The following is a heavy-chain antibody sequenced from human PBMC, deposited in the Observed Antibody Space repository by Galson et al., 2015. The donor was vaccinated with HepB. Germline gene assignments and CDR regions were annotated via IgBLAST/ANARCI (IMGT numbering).Heavy chain of an antibody. CDR3: ARGVFSSSWYRGDAFDI. J-gene: IGHJ3*02. CDR2: IIPILGIA. D-gene: IGHD6-13*01. CDR1: GGTFSRYA. V-gene: IGHV1-69*04. Sequence: SVKVSCKASGGTFSRYAISWVRQAPGQGLEWMGRIIPILGIANYAQKFQGRVTITADKSTSTAYMELSSLRSEDTAVYYCARGVFSSSWYRGDAFDIWGQGTMVTVSS.